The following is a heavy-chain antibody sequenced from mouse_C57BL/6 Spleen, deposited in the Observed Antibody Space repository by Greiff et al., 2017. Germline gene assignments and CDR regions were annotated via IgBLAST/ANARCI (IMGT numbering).Heavy chain of an antibody. D-gene: IGHD1-1*01. Sequence: QVQLQQSGPELVKPGASVKMSCKASGYTFTSYWITWVKQRPGQGLEWIGDIYPGSGSTNYNEKFKSKATLTVDTSSSTAYMQLSSLTSEDSAVYYYAREDYYGSSLLAYWGQGTLVTVSA. CDR3: AREDYYGSSLLAY. CDR1: GYTFTSYW. CDR2: IYPGSGST. V-gene: IGHV1-55*01. J-gene: IGHJ3*01.